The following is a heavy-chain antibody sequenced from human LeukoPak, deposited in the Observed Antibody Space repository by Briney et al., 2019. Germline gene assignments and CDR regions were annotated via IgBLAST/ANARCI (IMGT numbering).Heavy chain of an antibody. D-gene: IGHD2-15*01. CDR3: AKDRFSTRGANWFDP. CDR1: GFTFSSYG. J-gene: IGHJ5*02. CDR2: IRYDGSNK. Sequence: GGSLRLSCAASGFTFSSYGMHWVRQAPGKGLEWVAFIRYDGSNKYYADSVKGRFTISRDNSKNTLYPQMNSLRAEDTAVYYCAKDRFSTRGANWFDPWGQETLVTVSS. V-gene: IGHV3-30*02.